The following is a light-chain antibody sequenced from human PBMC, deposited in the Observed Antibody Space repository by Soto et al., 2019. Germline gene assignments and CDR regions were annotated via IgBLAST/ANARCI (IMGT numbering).Light chain of an antibody. J-gene: IGKJ1*01. CDR1: QTVNSIY. CDR3: QQYDTSPRT. CDR2: GTS. Sequence: EIVLTQSPGTLSLSPGERATLSCRASQTVNSIYLAWYQHKPGQAPRLLIYGTSNRATGIPDRFSGSGSGTDFTLTISRLEPEDFAVYYCQQYDTSPRTFGQGTKVEI. V-gene: IGKV3-20*01.